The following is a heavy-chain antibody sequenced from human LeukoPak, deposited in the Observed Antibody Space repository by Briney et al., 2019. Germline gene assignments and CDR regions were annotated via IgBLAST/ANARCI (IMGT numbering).Heavy chain of an antibody. Sequence: PSETLSLTCTVSGGSISSGGYYWSWIRQPPGKGLEWIGYIYHSGSTYYNPSLKSRVTISVDRSKNQFSLKLSSVTAADTAVYYCVRDPGADYYDSSGYPYWGQGTLVTVSS. J-gene: IGHJ4*02. CDR2: IYHSGST. V-gene: IGHV4-30-2*01. D-gene: IGHD3-22*01. CDR1: GGSISSGGYY. CDR3: VRDPGADYYDSSGYPY.